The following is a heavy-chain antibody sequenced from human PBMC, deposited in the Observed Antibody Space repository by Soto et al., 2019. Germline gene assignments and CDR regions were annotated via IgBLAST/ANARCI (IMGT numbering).Heavy chain of an antibody. Sequence: GGSLRLSCSASGFAFSEYSMHWFRQAPGKGLQYVSTISSDGDITYYADSVKGRFTISRDNSKNTLYLQMNSLRPEDTAVYYCVKVSTFYDILIGYYSTNFFDPWGQGTLVTVSS. CDR2: ISSDGDIT. V-gene: IGHV3-64D*06. CDR3: VKVSTFYDILIGYYSTNFFDP. D-gene: IGHD3-9*01. CDR1: GFAFSEYS. J-gene: IGHJ5*02.